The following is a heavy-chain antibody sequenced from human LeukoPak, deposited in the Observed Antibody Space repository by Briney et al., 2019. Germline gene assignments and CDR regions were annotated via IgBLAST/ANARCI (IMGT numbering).Heavy chain of an antibody. CDR2: IYYSGST. Sequence: SETLSLTCPVPGGAISSGSYYWSCIRQHPGKGLEWIGYIYYSGSTYYNPSLKSRVTISVDTSKNQFSLKLSSVSAADTAVYYCARESVGPTGFDYWGQGTLVTVSS. CDR3: ARESVGPTGFDY. V-gene: IGHV4-31*03. CDR1: GGAISSGSYY. D-gene: IGHD1-26*01. J-gene: IGHJ4*02.